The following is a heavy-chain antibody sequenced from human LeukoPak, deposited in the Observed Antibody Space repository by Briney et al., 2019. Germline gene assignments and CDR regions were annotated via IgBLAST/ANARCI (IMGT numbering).Heavy chain of an antibody. CDR3: AKDVYYDSSGLDFFDY. Sequence: GGSLRLSCAASGFTFNNYAMNWVRQAPGKGLEWVSAISGSGGSTYYADSVKGRFTISRNNSMNTLYLQMNSLRAEDTAVYYCAKDVYYDSSGLDFFDYWGQGTLVTVSS. D-gene: IGHD3-22*01. CDR2: ISGSGGST. CDR1: GFTFNNYA. J-gene: IGHJ4*02. V-gene: IGHV3-23*01.